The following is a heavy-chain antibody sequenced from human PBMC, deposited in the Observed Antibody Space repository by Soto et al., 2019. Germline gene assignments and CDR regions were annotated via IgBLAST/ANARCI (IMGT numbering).Heavy chain of an antibody. CDR2: ISRSSTGI. D-gene: IGHD3-10*01. CDR1: GFTFSLYS. J-gene: IGHJ6*02. V-gene: IGHV3-48*02. CDR3: ARAVTWGLDV. Sequence: EVQLVESGGGLVQPGVSLRLSCAASGFTFSLYSMSWVRQAPGKGLEWVSYISRSSTGIHYADSVKGRFTISRDDATNSMHPQMNSLRDGDTAVYYCARAVTWGLDVWGQGTTVSISS.